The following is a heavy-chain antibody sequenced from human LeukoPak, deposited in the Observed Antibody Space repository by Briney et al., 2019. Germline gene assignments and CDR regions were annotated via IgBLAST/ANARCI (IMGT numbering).Heavy chain of an antibody. D-gene: IGHD5-18*01. Sequence: PSETLSLTCTVSGYSISSGYYWGWIRQPPGKGLEWIGSIYHSGSTYYNPSLKSRVTISVDTSKNQFSLKLSSVTAADTAVYYCARDQRGYSYGYFDSWGQGTLVTVSS. J-gene: IGHJ4*02. CDR2: IYHSGST. CDR3: ARDQRGYSYGYFDS. CDR1: GYSISSGYY. V-gene: IGHV4-38-2*02.